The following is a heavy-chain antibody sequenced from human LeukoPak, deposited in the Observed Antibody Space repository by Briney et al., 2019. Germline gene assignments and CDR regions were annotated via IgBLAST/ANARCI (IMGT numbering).Heavy chain of an antibody. Sequence: ASVKVSCKSSGYTFTDYYMHWVRQAPGQGLERMGWINPNSGGTNYAQKFHGRVTMTRDTSISTAYMELSRLRSDDTAVYYCARGITMVRGVVYNWFDPWGQGTLVTVSS. CDR3: ARGITMVRGVVYNWFDP. V-gene: IGHV1-2*02. CDR2: INPNSGGT. CDR1: GYTFTDYY. J-gene: IGHJ5*02. D-gene: IGHD3-10*01.